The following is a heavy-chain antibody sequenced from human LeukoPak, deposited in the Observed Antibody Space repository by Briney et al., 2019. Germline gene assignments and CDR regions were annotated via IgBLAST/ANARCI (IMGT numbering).Heavy chain of an antibody. V-gene: IGHV3-23*01. CDR1: GFTFSSYG. D-gene: IGHD1-26*01. J-gene: IGHJ5*02. CDR2: ISGSGGST. Sequence: GGTLRLSCAASGFTFSSYGMSWVRQAPGKGLEWVSAISGSGGSTYYADSVKGRFTISGDNSKNTLYLQMNSLRAEDTAVYYCAKNSGSSELNWFDPWGQGTLVTVSS. CDR3: AKNSGSSELNWFDP.